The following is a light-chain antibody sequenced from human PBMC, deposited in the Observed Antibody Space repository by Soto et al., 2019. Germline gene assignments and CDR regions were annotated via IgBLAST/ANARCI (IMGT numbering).Light chain of an antibody. V-gene: IGKV3-11*01. CDR3: QQHSHWPPWT. Sequence: EVVLTQSPATLSLSPGERATLSCRASQNVRTFLDWYQQKPGQAPRLLIYGASNRPTGIPARFSGSGSGTAFTLTISSLEPEDFAVYYCQQHSHWPPWTFGQGTRVEIQ. CDR2: GAS. CDR1: QNVRTF. J-gene: IGKJ1*01.